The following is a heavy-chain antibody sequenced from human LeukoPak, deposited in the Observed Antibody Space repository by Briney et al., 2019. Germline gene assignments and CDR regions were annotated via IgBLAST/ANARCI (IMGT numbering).Heavy chain of an antibody. CDR1: GYSFTSYW. V-gene: IGHV5-51*01. D-gene: IGHD3-22*01. CDR3: ARRGYYYDSSGYYFDFDY. CDR2: IYPGDSDT. Sequence: GESLKISCKGSGYSFTSYWISWVRQMPGKGLEWMGIIYPGDSDTRYSPSFQGQVTISADKSISTAYLQWSSLKASDTAMYYCARRGYYYDSSGYYFDFDYWGQGTLVTVSS. J-gene: IGHJ4*02.